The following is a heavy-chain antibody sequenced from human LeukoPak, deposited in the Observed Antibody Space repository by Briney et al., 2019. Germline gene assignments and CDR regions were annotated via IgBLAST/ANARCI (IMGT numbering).Heavy chain of an antibody. J-gene: IGHJ4*02. D-gene: IGHD2-21*01. CDR2: MKQDGSEK. CDR3: ARDSETAGEFFDY. CDR1: GFTFSRYW. Sequence: PGGSLRLSCAASGFTFSRYWMSWVRQAPGKGLEWVANMKQDGSEKYYVDSVKGRFTISRDNAKNSLYLQMNSLRAEDTAVYYCARDSETAGEFFDYWGQETLVTVSS. V-gene: IGHV3-7*04.